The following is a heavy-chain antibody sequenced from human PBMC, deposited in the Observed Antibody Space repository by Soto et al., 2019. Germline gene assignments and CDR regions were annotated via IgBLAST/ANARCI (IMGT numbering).Heavy chain of an antibody. V-gene: IGHV1-18*01. J-gene: IGHJ6*03. CDR2: ISAYNGNT. CDR1: GYTFTSYG. Sequence: QVQLVQSGAEVKKPWASVKVSCKASGYTFTSYGISWVRQAPGQGLEWMGWISAYNGNTNYAQKLQGRVTMTTDTSTSTAYMELRSLRSDDTAVYYCARDLARSWDDYYYYYYMDVWGKGTTVTVSS. D-gene: IGHD6-13*01. CDR3: ARDLARSWDDYYYYYYMDV.